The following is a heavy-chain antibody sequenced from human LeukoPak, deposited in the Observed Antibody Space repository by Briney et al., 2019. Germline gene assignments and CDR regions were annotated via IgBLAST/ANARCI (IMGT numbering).Heavy chain of an antibody. CDR2: ISGSGGST. V-gene: IGHV3-23*01. CDR3: ARDESAVGSGSFEFDY. CDR1: GFTFSSYA. Sequence: GGSLRLSCAASGFTFSSYAMSWVRQAPGKGLEWVSAISGSGGSTYYADSVKGRFTISRDNSKNTLYLQMNSLRAEDTAVYYCARDESAVGSGSFEFDYWGQGTLVTVSS. J-gene: IGHJ4*02. D-gene: IGHD3-10*01.